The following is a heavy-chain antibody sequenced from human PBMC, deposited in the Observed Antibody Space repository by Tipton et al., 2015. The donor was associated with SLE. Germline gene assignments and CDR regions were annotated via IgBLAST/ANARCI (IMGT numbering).Heavy chain of an antibody. Sequence: TLSLTCTVSGGSISSGSYYWSWIRQPAGKGLEWLGRIYYNGTTYYNPSLKSRVTISVGTSKNQISLKLRSVTAADTAVYYCAGTPWLVRFEYWGQGTLVNVSP. D-gene: IGHD6-19*01. J-gene: IGHJ4*02. CDR3: AGTPWLVRFEY. V-gene: IGHV4-39*01. CDR2: IYYNGTT. CDR1: GGSISSGSYY.